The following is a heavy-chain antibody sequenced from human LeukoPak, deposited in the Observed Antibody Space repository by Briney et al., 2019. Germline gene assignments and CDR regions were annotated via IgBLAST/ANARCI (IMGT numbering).Heavy chain of an antibody. Sequence: PSETLSLTCTVSGGSIGSYYWSWIRQPPGKGLEWIGYIYYSGSTKYNPSLKSRVSISVDTSKNQFSLKLSSVTAADTAMCYCARGFCSGGSCYSAIFDYWGQGTLVTVSS. V-gene: IGHV4-59*01. J-gene: IGHJ4*02. D-gene: IGHD2-15*01. CDR1: GGSIGSYY. CDR3: ARGFCSGGSCYSAIFDY. CDR2: IYYSGST.